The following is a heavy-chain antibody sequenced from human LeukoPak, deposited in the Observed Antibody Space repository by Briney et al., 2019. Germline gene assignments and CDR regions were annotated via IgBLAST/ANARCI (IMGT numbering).Heavy chain of an antibody. CDR3: ARRPVEMATTYFDY. CDR2: IYYSGST. V-gene: IGHV4-61*01. D-gene: IGHD5-24*01. CDR1: GGSVSSGSYY. Sequence: SETLSLTCTVSGGSVSSGSYYWSWIRQPPGKGLEWIGYIYYSGSTNYNPSLKSRVTISVDTSKNQFSLKLSSVTAADTAVYHCARRPVEMATTYFDYWGQGTLVTVSS. J-gene: IGHJ4*02.